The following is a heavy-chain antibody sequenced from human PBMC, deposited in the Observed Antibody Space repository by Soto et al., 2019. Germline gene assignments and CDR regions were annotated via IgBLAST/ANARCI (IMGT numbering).Heavy chain of an antibody. CDR1: EFTFTSYA. Sequence: EVQLLESGGGLVQPGGSLRLSCAASEFTFTSYAMSWVRQAPGKGLEWVSAVGSDGGSTYYADSVRGRFTVSRDNSQNTPYLQMNNLRAEDTAVYYCAKDVCGSGTFCHFDYWGQGTLVTVSS. CDR2: VGSDGGST. CDR3: AKDVCGSGTFCHFDY. J-gene: IGHJ4*02. V-gene: IGHV3-23*01. D-gene: IGHD3-10*01.